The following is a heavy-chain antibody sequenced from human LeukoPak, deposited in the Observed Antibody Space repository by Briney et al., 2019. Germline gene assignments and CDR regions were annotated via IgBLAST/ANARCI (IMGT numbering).Heavy chain of an antibody. CDR3: ARDSSSWYSY. Sequence: PGGSLRLSCAASGFTFSSYGMHWVRQAPGKGLEWVANIKQDASEKYYVDSVKGRFSISRDNAKNSLYLQMNSLRAEDTAVYYCARDSSSWYSYWGRGTLVTVSS. J-gene: IGHJ4*02. CDR1: GFTFSSYG. D-gene: IGHD6-13*01. CDR2: IKQDASEK. V-gene: IGHV3-7*01.